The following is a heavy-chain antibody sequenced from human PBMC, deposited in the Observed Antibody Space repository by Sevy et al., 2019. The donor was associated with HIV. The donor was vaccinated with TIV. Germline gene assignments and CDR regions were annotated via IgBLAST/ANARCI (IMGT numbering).Heavy chain of an antibody. J-gene: IGHJ4*02. CDR3: AASYGSGSYDFDY. V-gene: IGHV3-7*01. Sequence: GGSLRLSCAASGFTFSSYWMSWVRQAPGKGLEWVANIKQDGSEKYCVDSVKGRFTISRDNAKNSLYLQMNSLRAEDTAVYYCAASYGSGSYDFDYWGQGTLVTVSS. D-gene: IGHD3-10*01. CDR2: IKQDGSEK. CDR1: GFTFSSYW.